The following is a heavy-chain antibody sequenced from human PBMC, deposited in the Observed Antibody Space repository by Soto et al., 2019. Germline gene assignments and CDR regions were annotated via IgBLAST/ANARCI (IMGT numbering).Heavy chain of an antibody. D-gene: IGHD2-8*01. CDR2: IKSKTDGGTT. V-gene: IGHV3-15*07. J-gene: IGHJ4*02. Sequence: VQLVESGGGFVKPGGSLRLSCAASGLTFSNVWMNWVRQAPGKGLERVGHIKSKTDGGTTDYAAPVKGRFTISRDDSKNTLYLQMNSLKIDDTGVYYCTTDVWPYFQSDYWGQGTLVTVSP. CDR1: GLTFSNVW. CDR3: TTDVWPYFQSDY.